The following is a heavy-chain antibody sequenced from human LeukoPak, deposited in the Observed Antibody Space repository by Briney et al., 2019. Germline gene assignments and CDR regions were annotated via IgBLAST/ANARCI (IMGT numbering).Heavy chain of an antibody. Sequence: SVKVSCKASGGTFSSYAISWVRQAPGQGLEWMGGIIPIFGTANYAQKFQGRVTMTEDTSTDTAYMELSSLRSEDTAVYYCATSPRASGYSNPFQDYYYYGMDVWGQGTTVTVSS. CDR1: GGTFSSYA. CDR2: IIPIFGTA. J-gene: IGHJ6*02. D-gene: IGHD6-13*01. CDR3: ATSPRASGYSNPFQDYYYYGMDV. V-gene: IGHV1-69*06.